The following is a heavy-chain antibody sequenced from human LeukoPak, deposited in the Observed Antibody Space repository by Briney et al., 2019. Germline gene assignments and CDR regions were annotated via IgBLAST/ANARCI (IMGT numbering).Heavy chain of an antibody. CDR2: IYHSGST. CDR1: GGSISDYY. CDR3: ARDGRYWFDP. J-gene: IGHJ5*02. V-gene: IGHV4-59*12. Sequence: SETLSLTCTVSGGSISDYYWSWIRQPPGKGLEWIGNIYHSGSTNYNPSLKSRVTTSLDTSKNQFSLKLSSVTAADTAVYYCARDGRYWFDPWGQGTLVTVSS. D-gene: IGHD1-1*01.